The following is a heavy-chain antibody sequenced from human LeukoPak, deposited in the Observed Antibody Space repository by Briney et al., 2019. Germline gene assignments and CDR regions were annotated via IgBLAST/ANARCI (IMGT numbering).Heavy chain of an antibody. Sequence: SETLSLTCTVSGGSISSYYWSWIRQLPGKGLEWIGYIYYSGSTNYNPSLKSRVTISVDTSKNQFSLKLSSVTAADTAVYYCARDRDYDRIDAFDIWGQGTMVTVSS. V-gene: IGHV4-59*01. CDR2: IYYSGST. J-gene: IGHJ3*02. CDR1: GGSISSYY. D-gene: IGHD3-22*01. CDR3: ARDRDYDRIDAFDI.